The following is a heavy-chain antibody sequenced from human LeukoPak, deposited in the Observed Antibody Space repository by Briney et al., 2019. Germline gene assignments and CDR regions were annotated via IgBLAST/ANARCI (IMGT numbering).Heavy chain of an antibody. J-gene: IGHJ4*02. CDR2: INPNSGGT. D-gene: IGHD3-16*02. CDR3: ARSGGLRLGELSPEDY. Sequence: ASVKVSCKASGYTFTGYYMHWVRQAPGQGLEWMGWINPNSGGTNYAQKFQGRVTMTRDTSISTAYMELSRLRSDDTAVYYCARSGGLRLGELSPEDYWGQGTLVTVSS. V-gene: IGHV1-2*02. CDR1: GYTFTGYY.